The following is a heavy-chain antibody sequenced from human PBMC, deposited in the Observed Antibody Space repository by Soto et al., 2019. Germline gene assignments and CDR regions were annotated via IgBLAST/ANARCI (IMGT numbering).Heavy chain of an antibody. Sequence: QVQLVQSGAEVKKPGSSVKVSCKASGGTFSSYAISWVRQAPGQGLEWMGGIIPIFGPANYAKKFQGRVTITGDESASTASRELGSLRSEDTAVYYCARNGFEEWDLRKSGGMDVWGQGPTVPVS. CDR2: IIPIFGPA. CDR3: ARNGFEEWDLRKSGGMDV. D-gene: IGHD1-26*01. CDR1: GGTFSSYA. J-gene: IGHJ6*02. V-gene: IGHV1-69*01.